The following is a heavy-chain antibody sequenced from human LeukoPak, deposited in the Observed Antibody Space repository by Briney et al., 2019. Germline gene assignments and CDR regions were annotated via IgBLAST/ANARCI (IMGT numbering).Heavy chain of an antibody. J-gene: IGHJ5*02. CDR1: GYTFTSYD. D-gene: IGHD1-26*01. Sequence: GASVKVSCKASGYTFTSYDINWVRQATGQGLEWMGWMNPNSGNTGYAQKFQGRVTMTRNTSISTAYMELSSLRSEDTAVYYCAGCPGRPVRPRSRDVKFDPWGQGTLVTVSS. CDR2: MNPNSGNT. V-gene: IGHV1-8*01. CDR3: AGCPGRPVRPRSRDVKFDP.